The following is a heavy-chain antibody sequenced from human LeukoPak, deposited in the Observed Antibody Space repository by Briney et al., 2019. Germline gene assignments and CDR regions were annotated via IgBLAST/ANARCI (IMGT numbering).Heavy chain of an antibody. CDR1: GYTFTGYY. Sequence: ASVKVSCKASGYTFTGYYMHWVQQAPGQGLEWMGWINPNSGGTNYAQKFQGRVTMTRDTSISTAYMELSRLRSDDTAVYYCAREVVVVPAVAYYYYYMDVWGKGTTVTVSS. CDR2: INPNSGGT. J-gene: IGHJ6*03. D-gene: IGHD2-2*01. CDR3: AREVVVVPAVAYYYYYMDV. V-gene: IGHV1-2*02.